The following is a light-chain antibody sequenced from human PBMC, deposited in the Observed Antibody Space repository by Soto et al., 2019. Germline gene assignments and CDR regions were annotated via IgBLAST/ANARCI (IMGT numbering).Light chain of an antibody. CDR3: QQYGSSPWT. J-gene: IGKJ1*01. CDR2: GSS. V-gene: IGKV3-20*01. Sequence: EILLTQSPATLAVSPGEGATLSCRASQSVSGTYLAWYQHKPGQSPRLLIFGSSSRATGIPDRFSGSGSGTDFTLTISRLEPEDFAVYYCQQYGSSPWTFGQGTKVDIK. CDR1: QSVSGTY.